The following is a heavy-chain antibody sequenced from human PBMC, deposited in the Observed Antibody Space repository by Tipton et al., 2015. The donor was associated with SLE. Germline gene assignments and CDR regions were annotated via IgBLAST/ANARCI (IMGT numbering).Heavy chain of an antibody. J-gene: IGHJ4*02. Sequence: TLSLTCSVSCVSISTSRYYWGWIRQSPGQGLEWVGSLSAGGSTYFHPSLKSRASISADASKNHFSLKLNSVTDADTAVYYCARASWDHRGSGSFSDYWGQGKLVTVSS. D-gene: IGHD3-10*01. CDR2: LSAGGST. V-gene: IGHV4-39*02. CDR1: CVSISTSRYY. CDR3: ARASWDHRGSGSFSDY.